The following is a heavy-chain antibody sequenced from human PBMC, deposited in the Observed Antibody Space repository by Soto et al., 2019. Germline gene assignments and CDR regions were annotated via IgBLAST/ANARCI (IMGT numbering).Heavy chain of an antibody. Sequence: SETLSLTCTVSGGSISSYYWSWIRQPPGKGLEWIGYIYYSGSTNYNPSLKSRVTISVDTSKNQFSLKLSSVTAADTAVYYCARVNDPPNFDWLSHGENYYYYMDVWGKGTTVTVSS. CDR1: GGSISSYY. D-gene: IGHD3-9*01. CDR3: ARVNDPPNFDWLSHGENYYYYMDV. J-gene: IGHJ6*03. CDR2: IYYSGST. V-gene: IGHV4-59*01.